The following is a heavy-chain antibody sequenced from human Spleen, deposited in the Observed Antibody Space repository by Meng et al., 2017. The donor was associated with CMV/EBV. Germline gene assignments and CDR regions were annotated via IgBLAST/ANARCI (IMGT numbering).Heavy chain of an antibody. D-gene: IGHD3-22*01. V-gene: IGHV1-3*01. J-gene: IGHJ4*02. CDR3: ARVDYYDSSEDY. CDR2: INAGNGNT. CDR1: GYTFTSYA. Sequence: QVQLVQAGAGVNKPGASVKVACKASGYTFTSYAMHLVRQAPGQRLEWMGWINAGNGNTKYSQKFQGRVTITRDTSASTAYMELSSLRSEDTAVYYCARVDYYDSSEDYWGQGTLVTVSS.